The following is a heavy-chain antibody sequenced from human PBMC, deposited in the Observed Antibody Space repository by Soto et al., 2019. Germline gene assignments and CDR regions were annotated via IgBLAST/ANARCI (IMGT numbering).Heavy chain of an antibody. CDR2: INPSGGST. Sequence: ASVKVSCKASGYIFTSYYMHWVRQAPGQGLEWMGIINPSGGSTSYAQKFQGRVTMTRDTSTSTVYMELSSLRSEDTAVYYCARDRITIFEPTYYYMDVWGKGTTVTVSS. D-gene: IGHD3-3*01. V-gene: IGHV1-46*03. J-gene: IGHJ6*03. CDR3: ARDRITIFEPTYYYMDV. CDR1: GYIFTSYY.